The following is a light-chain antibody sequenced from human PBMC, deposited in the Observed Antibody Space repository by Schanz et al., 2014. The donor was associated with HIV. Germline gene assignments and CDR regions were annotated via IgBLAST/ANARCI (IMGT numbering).Light chain of an antibody. CDR2: GAS. Sequence: EIVLTQSPGTLSLSPGERATLSCRASQSVSSSYLAWYQQKPGQAPRLLIYGASTRATGIPARFSGSGSGTDFTLTISRLEPEDFAVYYCQHYVGSRGTFGGGTKVEIK. J-gene: IGKJ4*01. CDR3: QHYVGSRGT. CDR1: QSVSSSY. V-gene: IGKV3-20*01.